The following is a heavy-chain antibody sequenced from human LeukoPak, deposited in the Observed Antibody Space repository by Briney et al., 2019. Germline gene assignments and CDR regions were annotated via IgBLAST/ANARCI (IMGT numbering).Heavy chain of an antibody. J-gene: IGHJ6*02. CDR2: ISWDATNE. CDR3: ARDGQPYYYGMDV. Sequence: GGSLRLSCVASGFSFDGFALYWVRQAPGKGLEWVALISWDATNEYYADSVRGRFTISRDNSKNTLYLQMNSLRAEDTAVYFCARDGQPYYYGMDVWGQGTTVTVSS. V-gene: IGHV3-30*01. CDR1: GFSFDGFA.